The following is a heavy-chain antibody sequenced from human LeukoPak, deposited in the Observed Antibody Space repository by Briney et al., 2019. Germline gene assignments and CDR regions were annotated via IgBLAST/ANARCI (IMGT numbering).Heavy chain of an antibody. CDR3: ARGASGYDRKYYFDY. V-gene: IGHV4-39*07. CDR2: IYYTGST. Sequence: SETLSLTCTVSGGSISSSSHYWDWIRQPPGKGLEWIGNIYYTGSTYYNPSLRSRVTISVDTSKNQFSLKLSTVTAADTAVYYCARGASGYDRKYYFDYWGQGTLVTVSS. D-gene: IGHD5-12*01. CDR1: GGSISSSSHY. J-gene: IGHJ4*02.